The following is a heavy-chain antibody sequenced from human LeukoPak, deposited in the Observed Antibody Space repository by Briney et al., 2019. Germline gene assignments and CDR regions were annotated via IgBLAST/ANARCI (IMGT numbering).Heavy chain of an antibody. J-gene: IGHJ3*02. Sequence: SETLSLTCIVSGGSIITGDYYWSWIRQPPGKGLQWIGYIYHSGSTYYNPSLKSRVTISVDRSKNQFSLKLSSVTAADTAVYYCAREAREGHVFDIWGQGTMVTVSS. CDR1: GGSIITGDYY. CDR2: IYHSGST. CDR3: AREAREGHVFDI. V-gene: IGHV4-30-4*01. D-gene: IGHD5-24*01.